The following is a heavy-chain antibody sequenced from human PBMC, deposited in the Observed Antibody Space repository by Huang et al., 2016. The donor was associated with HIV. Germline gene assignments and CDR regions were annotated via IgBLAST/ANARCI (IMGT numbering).Heavy chain of an antibody. CDR2: ISPSCGKG. J-gene: IGHJ4*02. V-gene: IGHV1-69*13. CDR1: GEALSEYA. CDR3: ARDRGGWETYRFTGNDY. Sequence: QVQLVQSGPEVKKPGSSVKVSCKAPGEALSEYAFNWVRQAPRHGLEWMGGISPSCGKGKYGQKFEGRLTIAADESTNGGYMEVSRLEFEDAAGYYCARDRGGWETYRFTGNDYWGQGTLVTVSS. D-gene: IGHD3-16*02.